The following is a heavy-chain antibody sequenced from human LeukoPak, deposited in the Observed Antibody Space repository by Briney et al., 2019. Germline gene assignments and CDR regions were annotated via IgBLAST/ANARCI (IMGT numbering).Heavy chain of an antibody. CDR1: GGSFSGYY. J-gene: IGHJ6*02. CDR3: ARTKLARYYYYGMDV. Sequence: SETLSLTCAAYGGSFSGYYWSWIRQPPGKGLEWIGEINHSGSTNYNPSLKSRVTISVDTSKNQFSLKLSSVTAADTAVYYCARTKLARYYYYGMDVWGQGTTVTVSS. V-gene: IGHV4-34*01. CDR2: INHSGST.